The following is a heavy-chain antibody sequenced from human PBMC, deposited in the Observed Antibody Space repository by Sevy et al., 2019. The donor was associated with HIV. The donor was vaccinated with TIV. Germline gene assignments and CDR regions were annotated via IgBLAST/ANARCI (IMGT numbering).Heavy chain of an antibody. CDR2: IYYSGST. J-gene: IGHJ6*02. CDR1: GGSISSYY. Sequence: SETLSLTCTVSGGSISSYYWSWIRQPPGKGLEWIGYIYYSGSTNYNPSLKSRVTISVDTSKNQFSLKLSSVTAADTAVYYCARYGSGRTAEVDGMDVWGQGTTVTVSS. D-gene: IGHD3-10*01. V-gene: IGHV4-59*01. CDR3: ARYGSGRTAEVDGMDV.